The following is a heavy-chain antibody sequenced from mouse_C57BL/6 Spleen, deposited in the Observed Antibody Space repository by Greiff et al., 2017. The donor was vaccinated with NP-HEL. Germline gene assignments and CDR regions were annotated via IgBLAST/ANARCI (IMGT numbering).Heavy chain of an antibody. CDR1: GYTFTDYY. V-gene: IGHV1-26*01. D-gene: IGHD1-1*01. CDR3: APHYYGSSYGFAY. CDR2: INPNNGGT. J-gene: IGHJ3*01. Sequence: EVQLQQSGPELVKPGASVKISCKASGYTFTDYYMNWVKQSHGKSLEWIGDINPNNGGTSYNQKFKGKATLTVDKSSSTAYMELRSLTSEDSAVYYCAPHYYGSSYGFAYWGQGTLVTVSA.